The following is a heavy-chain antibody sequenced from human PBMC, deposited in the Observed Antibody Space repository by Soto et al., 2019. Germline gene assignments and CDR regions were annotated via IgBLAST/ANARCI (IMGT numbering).Heavy chain of an antibody. D-gene: IGHD2-15*01. CDR1: GGSFSGYY. CDR2: INHSGST. V-gene: IGHV4-34*01. Sequence: PSETLSLTCAVYGGSFSGYYWSWIRQPPGKGLEWIGEINHSGSTNYNPSLKSRVTISVDTSKNQFSLKLSSVTAADTAVYYCSREGRAYCSGGSPSTAGDCYSVDYWGQATLVIVCS. CDR3: SREGRAYCSGGSPSTAGDCYSVDY. J-gene: IGHJ4*02.